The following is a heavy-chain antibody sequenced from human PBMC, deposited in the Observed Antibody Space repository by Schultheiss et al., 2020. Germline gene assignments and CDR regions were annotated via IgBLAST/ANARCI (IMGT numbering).Heavy chain of an antibody. V-gene: IGHV1-18*04. J-gene: IGHJ5*02. CDR3: ARVLTMVRGNWRWFDP. CDR1: GYTFTSYG. CDR2: IAGDSGIT. D-gene: IGHD3-10*01. Sequence: ASVKVSCKASGYTFTSYGISWVRQAPGQGLEWMGWIAGDSGITKYAQRLQGRVTMTTETSTSTAYMELRSLRSDDTAVYYCARVLTMVRGNWRWFDPWGQGTLVT.